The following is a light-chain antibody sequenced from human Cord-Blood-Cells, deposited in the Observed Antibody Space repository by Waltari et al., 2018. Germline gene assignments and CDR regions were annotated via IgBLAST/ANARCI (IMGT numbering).Light chain of an antibody. CDR1: SSDVGGYNY. J-gene: IGLJ1*01. CDR2: DVS. V-gene: IGLV2-14*01. Sequence: QSALTQPASVSGSPGQSITISCTGTSSDVGGYNYVSWYQQHPGKAPKLMIYDVSNRPSGVSNRFSGSNSGNTASLTISGLQAEDEADYYCSSYTSSSTLFGTGTKVTVL. CDR3: SSYTSSSTL.